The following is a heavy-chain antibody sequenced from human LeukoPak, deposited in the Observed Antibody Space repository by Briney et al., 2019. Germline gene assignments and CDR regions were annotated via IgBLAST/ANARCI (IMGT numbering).Heavy chain of an antibody. Sequence: GGSLRLSCAASGFTFSSYWMSWVRQAPGKGLEWVANIKQDGSEKYYVDSVKGRFTISRDNAKNSLYLQMNSLRAEDTAVYYCARVKGWLRTDAFDIWGQGTMVTVSS. D-gene: IGHD5-12*01. V-gene: IGHV3-7*01. CDR3: ARVKGWLRTDAFDI. CDR1: GFTFSSYW. CDR2: IKQDGSEK. J-gene: IGHJ3*02.